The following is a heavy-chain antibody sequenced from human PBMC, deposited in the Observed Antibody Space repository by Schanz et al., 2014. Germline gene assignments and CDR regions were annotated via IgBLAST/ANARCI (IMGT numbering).Heavy chain of an antibody. CDR1: GFIFGSSV. Sequence: EVQLLESGGGLIQPGGSLRLSCAASGFIFGSSVMAWVRQAPGKGLEWVSGITGASDHIDYAESVKGRFTISRDNSKNTLYLQMDSHRAEDTAVYFCAKKVPAYNPFDSWGQGTLVTVSS. D-gene: IGHD1-1*01. J-gene: IGHJ4*02. V-gene: IGHV3-23*01. CDR3: AKKVPAYNPFDS. CDR2: ITGASDHI.